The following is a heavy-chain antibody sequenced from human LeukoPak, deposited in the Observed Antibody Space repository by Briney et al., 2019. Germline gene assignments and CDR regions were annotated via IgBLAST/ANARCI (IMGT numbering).Heavy chain of an antibody. CDR3: ALQNYYDSSGYGYYFDH. J-gene: IGHJ4*02. D-gene: IGHD3-22*01. CDR2: ISGSGGST. V-gene: IGHV3-23*01. Sequence: QSGGSLRLSCAASGFTFSDYYMSWVRQAPGKGLEWVSAISGSGGSTYYADSVKGRFTISRDNSKNTLYLQMNSLRAEDTAVYYCALQNYYDSSGYGYYFDHWGQGTLVTVSS. CDR1: GFTFSDYY.